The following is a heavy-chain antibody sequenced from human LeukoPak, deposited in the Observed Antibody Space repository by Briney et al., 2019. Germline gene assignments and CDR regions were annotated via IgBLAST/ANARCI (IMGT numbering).Heavy chain of an antibody. V-gene: IGHV3-74*01. CDR2: INSDGSST. CDR3: ARVLRVCSSTSCYGMDV. CDR1: GFTLSSYW. D-gene: IGHD2-2*01. Sequence: PGGSLRLSCAASGFTLSSYWMHWVRQAPGKGLVWVSRINSDGSSTSYADSVKGRFTISRDNAKNTLYLQMNSLRAEDTAVYYCARVLRVCSSTSCYGMDVWGQGTTVTVPS. J-gene: IGHJ6*02.